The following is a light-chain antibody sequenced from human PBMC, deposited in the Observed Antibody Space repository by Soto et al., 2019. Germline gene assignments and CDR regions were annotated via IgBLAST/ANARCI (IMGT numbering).Light chain of an antibody. V-gene: IGKV1-12*01. CDR2: AAS. Sequence: DIQMTQSPSSVSASVGDRVNITCRASQGISRRLAWYQQKPGKAPKLLIYAASSLQSGVPSRFRGGGSGTEFTLTISSLQPEDFATYYCQQAHRFSYTFGQGTKLEIK. J-gene: IGKJ2*01. CDR1: QGISRR. CDR3: QQAHRFSYT.